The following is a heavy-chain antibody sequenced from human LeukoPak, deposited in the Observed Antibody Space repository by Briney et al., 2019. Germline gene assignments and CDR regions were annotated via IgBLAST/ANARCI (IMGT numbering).Heavy chain of an antibody. J-gene: IGHJ6*04. CDR2: IYYGWSP. V-gene: IGHV4-59*01. CDR3: ARGAILTGTSL. CDR1: GGYISSYY. Sequence: SETLSLTCTVSGGYISSYYWSWIRQPPGKGLEWIGYIYYGWSPKYNPSLKSRVTISLDTSKSQFSLNLTSVTAADTAMYYCARGAILTGTSLWGKGTTVTISS. D-gene: IGHD3-9*01.